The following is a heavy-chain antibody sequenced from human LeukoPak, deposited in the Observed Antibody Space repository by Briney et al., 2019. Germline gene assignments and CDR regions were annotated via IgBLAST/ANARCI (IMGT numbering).Heavy chain of an antibody. V-gene: IGHV3-9*01. D-gene: IGHD3-10*01. Sequence: PGRSLRLSCAASGFTFDEYAMYWVRQDPGKGLEWVSSISWNSGVTDYADSVKGRFTIPRDNAKNSLYLQMNSLRTEDTAFYYCAKGGGSGSYYNGYFDYWGQGTQVTVSS. J-gene: IGHJ4*02. CDR2: ISWNSGVT. CDR1: GFTFDEYA. CDR3: AKGGGSGSYYNGYFDY.